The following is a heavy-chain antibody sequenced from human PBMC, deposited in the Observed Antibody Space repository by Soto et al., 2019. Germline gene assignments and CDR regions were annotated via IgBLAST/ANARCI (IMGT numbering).Heavy chain of an antibody. CDR1: GFTFSSYA. D-gene: IGHD5-18*01. Sequence: GGSLRLSCAASGFTFSSYAMSWVRQAPGKGLEWVSGNIGSGGITYYADSVKGRFTISRDNSKNTLYLQMNSLRAEDTAVYYCAKVLREYSYGPVDYWGQGTLVTVSS. CDR2: NIGSGGIT. J-gene: IGHJ4*02. CDR3: AKVLREYSYGPVDY. V-gene: IGHV3-23*01.